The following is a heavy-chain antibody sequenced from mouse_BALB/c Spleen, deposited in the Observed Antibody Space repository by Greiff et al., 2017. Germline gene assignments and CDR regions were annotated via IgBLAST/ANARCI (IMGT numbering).Heavy chain of an antibody. V-gene: IGHV2-9*02. J-gene: IGHJ3*01. Sequence: VKLVESGPGLVAPSQSLSITCTVSGFSLTSYGVHWVRQPPGKGLEWLGVIWAGGSTNYNSALMSRLSISKDNSKSQVFLKMNSLQTDDTAMYYCARSYYDYDRFAYWGQGTLVTVSA. D-gene: IGHD2-4*01. CDR3: ARSYYDYDRFAY. CDR1: GFSLTSYG. CDR2: IWAGGST.